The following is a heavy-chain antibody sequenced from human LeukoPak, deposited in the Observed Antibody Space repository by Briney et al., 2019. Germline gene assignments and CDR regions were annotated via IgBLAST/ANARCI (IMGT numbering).Heavy chain of an antibody. D-gene: IGHD3-10*01. CDR1: GGTVSSYA. CDR2: IIPIFGTA. CDR3: ATEALDDSDSYFEY. Sequence: ASVKVSCKASGGTVSSYAISWVRQAPGQGLEWVGGIIPIFGTANYAQKFQGRVTITADESTGTAYMELSSLRSEDTAVYYCATEALDDSDSYFEYWGQGTLVTVSS. V-gene: IGHV1-69*13. J-gene: IGHJ4*02.